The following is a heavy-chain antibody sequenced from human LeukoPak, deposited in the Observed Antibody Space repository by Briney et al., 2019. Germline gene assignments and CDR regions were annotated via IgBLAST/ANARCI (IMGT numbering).Heavy chain of an antibody. J-gene: IGHJ4*02. Sequence: GGSLRLSCAASGFTFSSYSMNWVRQAPGKGLEWVANIRPDGGEQFYVDSVKGRFTISRDNADNSLYLQLTSLRPEDTAVYYCAREHKTFDYWGQGILVTVSS. CDR2: IRPDGGEQ. CDR3: AREHKTFDY. V-gene: IGHV3-7*03. CDR1: GFTFSSYS.